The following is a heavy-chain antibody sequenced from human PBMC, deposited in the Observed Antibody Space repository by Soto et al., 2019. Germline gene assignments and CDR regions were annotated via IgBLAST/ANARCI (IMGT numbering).Heavy chain of an antibody. Sequence: EVQLVESGGGLVQPGGSLRLSCAASGFTVSSNYMSWVRQAPGKGLEWVSVIYSGGSTYYADSVKGRFTISRDNSKNTLYLQMNSLRAEDKAVYYCSRDLPTAVNGIDVLGQGNTVNVSS. D-gene: IGHD3-22*01. J-gene: IGHJ6*02. CDR2: IYSGGST. V-gene: IGHV3-66*01. CDR1: GFTVSSNY. CDR3: SRDLPTAVNGIDV.